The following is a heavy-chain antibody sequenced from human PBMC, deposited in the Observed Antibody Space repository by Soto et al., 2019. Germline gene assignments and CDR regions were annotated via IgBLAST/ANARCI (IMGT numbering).Heavy chain of an antibody. D-gene: IGHD6-13*01. CDR3: AKDGSDSSSAYPLDY. Sequence: QVQLVEYGGGVVQPGRSLRLSCAASGFTFSSYGMHWVRQAPGKGLEWVAVISYDGSNKYYADSVKGRFTISRDTSKNTLYLQMNSLRAEDTAVYYCAKDGSDSSSAYPLDYLGQGTLVTVSS. CDR2: ISYDGSNK. CDR1: GFTFSSYG. J-gene: IGHJ4*02. V-gene: IGHV3-30*18.